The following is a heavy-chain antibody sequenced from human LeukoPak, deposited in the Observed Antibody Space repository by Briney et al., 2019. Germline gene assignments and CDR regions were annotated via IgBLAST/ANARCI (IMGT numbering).Heavy chain of an antibody. CDR3: ARVGRLRYAYYYYYMDV. V-gene: IGHV4-4*07. J-gene: IGHJ6*03. CDR1: GGSISSYY. Sequence: SETLSLTCTVSGGSISSYYWSWVRQPAGKGMEWIGRIYTSGSTNYNPSLKSGVTISVDTSQNQFSLKLSSVTAADTAVYYCARVGRLRYAYYYYYMDVWGKGTTVTVSS. D-gene: IGHD5-12*01. CDR2: IYTSGST.